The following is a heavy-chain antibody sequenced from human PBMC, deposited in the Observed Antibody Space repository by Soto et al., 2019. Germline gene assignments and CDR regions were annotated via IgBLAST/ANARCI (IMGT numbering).Heavy chain of an antibody. J-gene: IGHJ4*02. CDR1: GFTFSSYA. D-gene: IGHD2-15*01. CDR3: VKFFTPGYCSGGSCQTAGAFDY. CDR2: ISSNGGST. V-gene: IGHV3-64D*06. Sequence: GGSLRLSCSASGFTFSSYAMHWVRQAPGKGLEYVSAISSNGGSTYYADSVKGRFTISRDNSKNTLYLQMSSLRAEDTAVYYCVKFFTPGYCSGGSCQTAGAFDYWGQGTLVTVSS.